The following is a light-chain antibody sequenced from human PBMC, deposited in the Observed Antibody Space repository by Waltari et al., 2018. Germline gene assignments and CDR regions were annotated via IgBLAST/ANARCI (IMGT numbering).Light chain of an antibody. CDR3: QQRRNWPLT. J-gene: IGKJ4*01. Sequence: EIVLTQSPAILSFSPGERAPLPCRARQSVGTYLAWYQQRPGQSPRLLIYDASYRATGIPARFSGSGSETDFTLTISSLQPEDFAVYYCQQRRNWPLTFGGGTRVQI. CDR2: DAS. V-gene: IGKV3-11*01. CDR1: QSVGTY.